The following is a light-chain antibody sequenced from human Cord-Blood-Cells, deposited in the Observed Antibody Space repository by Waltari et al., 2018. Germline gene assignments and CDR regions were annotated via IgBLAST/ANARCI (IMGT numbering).Light chain of an antibody. CDR2: KAS. V-gene: IGKV1-5*03. J-gene: IGKJ2*01. CDR1: QSISSW. Sequence: DIQMTQSPSTLSASVGERLTITCRASQSISSWLAWYQQKPGKAPKLLIYKASSLESGVPSRFSGSGSGTEFTLTISSLQPDDFATYYCQQYNSYPYTFGQGTKLEIK. CDR3: QQYNSYPYT.